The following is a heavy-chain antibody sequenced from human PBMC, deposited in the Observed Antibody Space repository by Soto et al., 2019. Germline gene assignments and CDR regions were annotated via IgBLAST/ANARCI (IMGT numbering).Heavy chain of an antibody. CDR3: ARVSPYYTRPDDGFDY. V-gene: IGHV4-38-2*01. D-gene: IGHD6-6*01. Sequence: SETLSLTXDVSGFSISSGYYWGWIRQPPGKGLEWIGSIYPSGNTYYTPSLKERLTVSLDTSRNQFSLRLASVTPAGTALYFCARVSPYYTRPDDGFDYWGRGTLVTVSS. J-gene: IGHJ4*02. CDR2: IYPSGNT. CDR1: GFSISSGYY.